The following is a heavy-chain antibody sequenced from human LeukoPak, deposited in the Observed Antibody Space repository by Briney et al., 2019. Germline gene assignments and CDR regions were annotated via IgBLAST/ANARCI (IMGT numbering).Heavy chain of an antibody. CDR2: IYHSGGT. V-gene: IGHV4-38-2*02. Sequence: SETLSLTCSVSGYSISSGYFWGWIRQPPGKGLEWIGSIYHSGGTYYKPSLKSRVTISVDTSKNQFSLRLSSVTAADTAVYYCARGDFEYWGQGALVIVSS. J-gene: IGHJ4*02. CDR1: GYSISSGYF. CDR3: ARGDFEY.